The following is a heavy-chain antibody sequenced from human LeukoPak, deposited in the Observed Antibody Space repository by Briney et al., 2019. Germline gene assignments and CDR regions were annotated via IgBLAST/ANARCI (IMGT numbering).Heavy chain of an antibody. D-gene: IGHD2-2*01. CDR2: IYYTGNT. Sequence: SETLSLTCTVSGGSISNYYWSWIRQSPGKGLEWIGYIYYTGNTNYNPSLESRVIISVDTSKNQFSLKLSSVTAADTAVYYCARDCSSTSCGFDYWGQGTLVTVSS. V-gene: IGHV4-59*01. CDR1: GGSISNYY. J-gene: IGHJ4*02. CDR3: ARDCSSTSCGFDY.